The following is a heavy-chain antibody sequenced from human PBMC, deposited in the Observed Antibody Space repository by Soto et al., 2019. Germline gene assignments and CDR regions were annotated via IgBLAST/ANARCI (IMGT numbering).Heavy chain of an antibody. CDR3: ARLVATGPIDY. D-gene: IGHD5-12*01. CDR1: GGTVSSYA. V-gene: IGHV1-2*02. J-gene: IGHJ4*02. Sequence: ASVKVSCKASGGTVSSYAITWVRQAPGQGLEWMGWINPNSGGTNYAQKFQGRVTMTRDTSISTAYMELSRLRSDDTAVYYCARLVATGPIDYWGQGTLVTVSS. CDR2: INPNSGGT.